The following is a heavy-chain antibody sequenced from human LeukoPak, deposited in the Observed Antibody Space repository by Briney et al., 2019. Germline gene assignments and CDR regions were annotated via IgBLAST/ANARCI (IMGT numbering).Heavy chain of an antibody. V-gene: IGHV4-59*08. CDR2: IYHAGNT. CDR1: GGSISSYY. J-gene: IGHJ6*02. Sequence: ASETLSLTCTVSGGSISSYYCSWIRQPPGEGLEWIGHIYHAGNTNYNPSLRSRVTISVDTSKNQFSLKLNSVTAADTAVYYCARHLWAAYIAPLMDVWGQGTPVTVSS. D-gene: IGHD2-21*01. CDR3: ARHLWAAYIAPLMDV.